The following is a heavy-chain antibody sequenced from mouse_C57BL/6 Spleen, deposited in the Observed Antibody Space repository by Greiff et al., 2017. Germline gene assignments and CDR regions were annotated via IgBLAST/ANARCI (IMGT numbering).Heavy chain of an antibody. Sequence: QVQLQQPGAELIKPGASVKLSCKASGYTFTSYWMHWVKQRPGQGLEWIGMIHPNSGSTNYNEKFKSKATLTVDKSSSTAYMQLSSLTSEDSAVYYCASAYYSNYVYAMDYWGQGTSVTVSS. J-gene: IGHJ4*01. CDR2: IHPNSGST. V-gene: IGHV1-64*01. D-gene: IGHD2-5*01. CDR1: GYTFTSYW. CDR3: ASAYYSNYVYAMDY.